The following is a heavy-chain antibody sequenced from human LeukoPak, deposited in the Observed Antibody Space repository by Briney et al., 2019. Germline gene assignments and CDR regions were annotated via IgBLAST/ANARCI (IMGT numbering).Heavy chain of an antibody. D-gene: IGHD3-22*01. CDR3: ARDRTDYYDSSGYYPNWFDP. V-gene: IGHV1-2*02. CDR1: GYTFNAHY. CDR2: ISPNNGAT. J-gene: IGHJ5*02. Sequence: ASVKVSCKASGYTFNAHYIHWVRQAPGQGLEWMGWISPNNGATTYAQKFQGRVTMIRDTTITTVYMELNKLRSDDTAVYYCARDRTDYYDSSGYYPNWFDPWGQGTLVTVSS.